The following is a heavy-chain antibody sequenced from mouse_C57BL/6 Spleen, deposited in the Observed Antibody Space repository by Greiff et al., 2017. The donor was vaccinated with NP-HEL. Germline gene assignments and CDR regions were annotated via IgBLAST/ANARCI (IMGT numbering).Heavy chain of an antibody. D-gene: IGHD2-5*01. CDR1: GYTFTSSW. V-gene: IGHV1-69*01. J-gene: IGHJ4*01. Sequence: QVQLQQSGAELVMPGASVKLSCKASGYTFTSSWMHWVKQRPGQGLEWIGEIDPSDSYTNYNQKFKGKSTLTVDKSSSTAYMQLSSLTSEDSAVYYCARPYYSNYGAMDYWGQGTSVTVSS. CDR3: ARPYYSNYGAMDY. CDR2: IDPSDSYT.